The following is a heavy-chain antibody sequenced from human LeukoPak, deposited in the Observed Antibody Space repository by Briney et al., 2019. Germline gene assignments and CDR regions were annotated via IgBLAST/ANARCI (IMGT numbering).Heavy chain of an antibody. CDR2: ISYDGSNK. J-gene: IGHJ5*02. D-gene: IGHD3-10*01. Sequence: GGSLGLSFAASGFTFSSYGMHWVRQAPGKGLEWGAGISYDGSNKYYADSVKGRFTISRDNSKNTLYLQMKSLRAAETAVYYCAKDGYGYGSGLEDWFDPWGQGTLVTVSS. CDR1: GFTFSSYG. V-gene: IGHV3-30*18. CDR3: AKDGYGYGSGLEDWFDP.